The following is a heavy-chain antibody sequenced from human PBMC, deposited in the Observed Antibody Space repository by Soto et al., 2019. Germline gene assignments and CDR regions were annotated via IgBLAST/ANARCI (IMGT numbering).Heavy chain of an antibody. Sequence: PSVKVSCKASGYTFTSHYMHWVRQAPGQGLEWMGIINPSGGSTSYPQKFQGRVTMTRDTSTSTVYMELTSLRSEDTAMYYCTRATNYYDSSGYTFDYWGQGTLVTVSS. V-gene: IGHV1-46*03. CDR3: TRATNYYDSSGYTFDY. CDR2: INPSGGST. CDR1: GYTFTSHY. J-gene: IGHJ4*02. D-gene: IGHD3-22*01.